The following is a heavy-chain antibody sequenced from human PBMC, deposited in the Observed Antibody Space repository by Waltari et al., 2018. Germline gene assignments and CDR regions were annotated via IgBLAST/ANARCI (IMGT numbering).Heavy chain of an antibody. J-gene: IGHJ5*02. CDR2: ISISDAT. V-gene: IGHV3-23*01. Sequence: EVQLLESGGELVQAGGSLRLSCGVSGFTFHTYAINWVRRAPGTGRGWVAAISISDATFHADSVKGRFTISRDTSKDTVYLQMNSLSPDDTAVYYCAKPFYNWDDPLVSWGQGTLVTVSS. CDR1: GFTFHTYA. CDR3: AKPFYNWDDPLVS. D-gene: IGHD1-20*01.